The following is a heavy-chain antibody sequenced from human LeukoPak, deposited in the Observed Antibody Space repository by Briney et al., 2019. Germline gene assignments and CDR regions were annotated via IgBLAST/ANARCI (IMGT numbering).Heavy chain of an antibody. CDR1: GGSISIYY. Sequence: PETLSLTCTVSGGSISIYYWSWIRQPPGKGLEWIGYIYYSGSTNYNPSLKSRVTISVDTSKNQFSLKLSSVTAADTAVYYCARGPTYSSSSRAKTYRRVDPWGQGTLVTVSS. CDR2: IYYSGST. CDR3: ARGPTYSSSSRAKTYRRVDP. J-gene: IGHJ5*02. V-gene: IGHV4-59*12. D-gene: IGHD6-6*01.